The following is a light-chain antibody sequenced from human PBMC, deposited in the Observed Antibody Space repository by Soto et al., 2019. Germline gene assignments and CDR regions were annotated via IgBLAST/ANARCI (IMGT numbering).Light chain of an antibody. CDR2: GAS. Sequence: IVMTRSPATLSVSPVEIATLCFRAGQTIYSNVAWYQQKPGQAPRLLIYGASSRATGIPDRFSGSGSGTDFTLTISRLETEDFAVYYCQQYGSSQAFGQGTRLEIK. CDR3: QQYGSSQA. CDR1: QTIYSN. J-gene: IGKJ5*01. V-gene: IGKV3-20*01.